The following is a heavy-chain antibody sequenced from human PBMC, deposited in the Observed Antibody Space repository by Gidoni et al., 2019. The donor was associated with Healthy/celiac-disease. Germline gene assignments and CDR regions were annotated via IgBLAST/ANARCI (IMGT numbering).Heavy chain of an antibody. Sequence: QLQLQESGSGLVKPSQTLSLTCAVSGGSISSGGYSWSWIRQPPGKGLEWIGYIYHSGSTYYNPSLKSRVTISVDRSKNQFSLKLSSVTAADTAVYYCARGGITGTRLPYYFDYWGQGTLVTVSS. D-gene: IGHD1-20*01. CDR1: GGSISSGGYS. V-gene: IGHV4-30-2*01. CDR3: ARGGITGTRLPYYFDY. J-gene: IGHJ4*02. CDR2: IYHSGST.